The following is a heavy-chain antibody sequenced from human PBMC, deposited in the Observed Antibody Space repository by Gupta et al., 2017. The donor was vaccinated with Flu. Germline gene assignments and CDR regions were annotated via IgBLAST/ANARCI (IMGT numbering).Heavy chain of an antibody. Sequence: QAPGQGLEWMGGIIPIFGTANYAQKFQGRVTITADKSTSTAYMELSSLRSEDTAVYYCARVVEMATITVFDYWGQGTLVTVSS. D-gene: IGHD5-12*01. V-gene: IGHV1-69*06. J-gene: IGHJ4*02. CDR3: ARVVEMATITVFDY. CDR2: IIPIFGTA.